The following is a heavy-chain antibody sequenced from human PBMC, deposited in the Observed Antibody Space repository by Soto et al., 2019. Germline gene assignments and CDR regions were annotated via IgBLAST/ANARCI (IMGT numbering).Heavy chain of an antibody. Sequence: GASVKVSCKASGYTFTSYDINWVRQATGQGLEWMGWMNPNSGNTGYAQKFQGRDTMTRNTSISTAYMELSSLRSEDTAVYYCARAANHIAVAGTYGMDVWGQGTTVTVSS. D-gene: IGHD6-19*01. CDR1: GYTFTSYD. CDR3: ARAANHIAVAGTYGMDV. CDR2: MNPNSGNT. V-gene: IGHV1-8*01. J-gene: IGHJ6*02.